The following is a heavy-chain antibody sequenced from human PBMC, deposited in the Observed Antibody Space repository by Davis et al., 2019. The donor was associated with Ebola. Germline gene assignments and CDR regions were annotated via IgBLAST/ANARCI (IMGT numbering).Heavy chain of an antibody. Sequence: GGSLRLSCAASGFTFSSYAMHWVRQAPGKGLEWVAVISYDGSNKYYADSVKGRFTISRDNSKNTLYLQMNSLRAEDTAVYYCARDDSELRFLEWLPTPYYYGMDVWGQGTTVTVSS. CDR3: ARDDSELRFLEWLPTPYYYGMDV. V-gene: IGHV3-30*04. CDR1: GFTFSSYA. CDR2: ISYDGSNK. D-gene: IGHD3-3*01. J-gene: IGHJ6*02.